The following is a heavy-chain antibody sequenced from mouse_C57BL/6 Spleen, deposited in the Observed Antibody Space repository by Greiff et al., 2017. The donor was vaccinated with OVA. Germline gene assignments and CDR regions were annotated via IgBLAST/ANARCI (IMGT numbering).Heavy chain of an antibody. V-gene: IGHV14-3*01. CDR3: ARGRVYYGNYPYFDY. CDR1: GFHIKNTY. CDR2: IDPANGNT. Sequence: EVQRVESVAELVRPGASVKLSCTASGFHIKNTYMPWVKQRPEQGLEWIGRIDPANGNTKYAPKFQGKATITADTSSNTAYLQLSSLTSEDTAIYYCARGRVYYGNYPYFDYWGQGTTLTVSS. D-gene: IGHD2-1*01. J-gene: IGHJ2*01.